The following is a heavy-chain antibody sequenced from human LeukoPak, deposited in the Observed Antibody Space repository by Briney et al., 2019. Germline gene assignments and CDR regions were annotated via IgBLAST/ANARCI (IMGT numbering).Heavy chain of an antibody. J-gene: IGHJ4*02. CDR3: ARDQGGYYGSGSYFDY. D-gene: IGHD3-10*01. V-gene: IGHV3-30*03. Sequence: GGSLRLSCAASGFTFSSYGMHWVRQAPGKGLEWVAVISYDGSNKYYADSVKGRFTISRDNSKNTLYLQMNSLRAEDTAVYYCARDQGGYYGSGSYFDYWGQGTLVTVSS. CDR1: GFTFSSYG. CDR2: ISYDGSNK.